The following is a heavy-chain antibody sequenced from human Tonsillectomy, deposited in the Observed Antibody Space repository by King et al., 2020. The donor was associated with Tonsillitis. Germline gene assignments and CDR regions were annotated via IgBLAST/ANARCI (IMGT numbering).Heavy chain of an antibody. D-gene: IGHD5-24*01. J-gene: IGHJ4*02. CDR3: AKDSGGWLQSFDY. CDR2: ISWNSGSI. V-gene: IGHV3-9*01. CDR1: GFTFDDYA. Sequence: VQLVESGGGLVQPGRSLRLSCAASGFTFDDYAMHWVRQAPGKGLEWVSGISWNSGSIGYADSVKGRFTISRDNAKNSLYLQMNSLRAEDTALYYCAKDSGGWLQSFDYWGQGTLVTVSS.